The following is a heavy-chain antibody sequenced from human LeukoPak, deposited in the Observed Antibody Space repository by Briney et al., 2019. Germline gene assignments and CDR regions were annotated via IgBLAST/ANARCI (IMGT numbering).Heavy chain of an antibody. Sequence: VASVKVSCKASGGTFSSYAISWVRQAPGQGLEWMGGIIPIFGTANYAQKFQGRVTITADESTSTAYMELSSLRSEDTAVYYCARDVSGGGYDGYNWFDPWGQGTLVTVSS. D-gene: IGHD5-12*01. CDR1: GGTFSSYA. CDR3: ARDVSGGGYDGYNWFDP. CDR2: IIPIFGTA. J-gene: IGHJ5*02. V-gene: IGHV1-69*13.